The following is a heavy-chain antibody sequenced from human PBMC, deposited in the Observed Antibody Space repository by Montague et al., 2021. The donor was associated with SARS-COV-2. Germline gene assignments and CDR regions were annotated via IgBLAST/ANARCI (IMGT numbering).Heavy chain of an antibody. Sequence: TLSLTRTVSGGSISSGSYYWSWIRQPAGKGLEWIGRIYTSGSTNYNPSLKSRVTISVDTSKNQFSLKLSSVTAADTAVYYCARGNRGRVLVVPAAIYAFDIWGQGTMVTVSS. CDR3: ARGNRGRVLVVPAAIYAFDI. D-gene: IGHD2-2*02. J-gene: IGHJ3*02. CDR2: IYTSGST. V-gene: IGHV4-61*02. CDR1: GGSISSGSYY.